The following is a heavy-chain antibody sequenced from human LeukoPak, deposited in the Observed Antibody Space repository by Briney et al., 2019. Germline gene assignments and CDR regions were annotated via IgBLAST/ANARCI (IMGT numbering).Heavy chain of an antibody. V-gene: IGHV3-23*01. CDR2: ISGSGGST. CDR3: AKETSRITMIVVANHAFDI. D-gene: IGHD3-22*01. J-gene: IGHJ3*02. CDR1: GFTFSSYA. Sequence: GGSLRLSRAASGFTFSSYAMSWVRQAPGKGLEWVSAISGSGGSTYYADSVKGRFTISRDNSKNTLYLQMNSLRAEDTAVYYCAKETSRITMIVVANHAFDIWGQGTMVTVSS.